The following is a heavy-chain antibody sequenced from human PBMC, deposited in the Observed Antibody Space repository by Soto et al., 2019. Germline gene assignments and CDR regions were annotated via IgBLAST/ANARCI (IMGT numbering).Heavy chain of an antibody. CDR3: ARDGGRHSGGIDY. J-gene: IGHJ4*02. CDR1: GGTFSSYS. CDR2: IIHIFGTA. V-gene: IGHV1-69*01. Sequence: QVQLVQSGAEVKKPGSSVKVSCKASGGTFSSYSINWVRQAPGQGLEWMGEIIHIFGTANYAQKFQGRVTITEDESTSTAYMELSSLRSEDTAVYYCARDGGRHSGGIDYWGQGTLVTVSS. D-gene: IGHD1-26*01.